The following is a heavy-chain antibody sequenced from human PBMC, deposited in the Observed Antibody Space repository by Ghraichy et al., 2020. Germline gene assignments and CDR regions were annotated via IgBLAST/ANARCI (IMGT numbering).Heavy chain of an antibody. D-gene: IGHD2-15*01. CDR3: VLAVVDPNYYYYYGMDV. J-gene: IGHJ6*02. CDR2: IIPILGIA. V-gene: IGHV1-69*04. CDR1: GGTFSSYA. Sequence: SVKVSCKASGGTFSSYAISWVRQAPGQGLEWMGRIIPILGIANYAQKFQGRVTITADKSTSTAYMELSSLRSEDTAVYYCVLAVVDPNYYYYYGMDVWGQGTTVTVSS.